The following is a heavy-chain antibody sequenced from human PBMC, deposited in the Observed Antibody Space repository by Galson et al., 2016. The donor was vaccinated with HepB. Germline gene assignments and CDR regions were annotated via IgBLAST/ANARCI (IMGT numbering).Heavy chain of an antibody. J-gene: IGHJ4*02. D-gene: IGHD2-21*02. Sequence: SLRLSCAASGLTFSSYAINGVRQAPGKGLQWVSGISGGGVSTHYADSVKGRLTISRDNYKNTLYLQMNSPRAEDTAVYYCAKGRYCGGDCYSSDYWGQGTLVTVSS. CDR3: AKGRYCGGDCYSSDY. CDR1: GLTFSSYA. CDR2: ISGGGVST. V-gene: IGHV3-23*01.